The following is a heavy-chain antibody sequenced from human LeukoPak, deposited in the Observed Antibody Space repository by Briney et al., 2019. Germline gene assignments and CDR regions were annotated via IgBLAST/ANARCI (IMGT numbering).Heavy chain of an antibody. J-gene: IGHJ4*02. CDR2: ISGISAST. Sequence: GGSLRLSCAASGFTFSSYAMNWVRQAPGKGLEWVSVISGISASTYYADSVKGRFTISRDNSKNTLYLQMNSLRAEDTAVYYCAPSPGIAVAGTGNYWGQGTLVTVSS. D-gene: IGHD6-13*01. CDR1: GFTFSSYA. V-gene: IGHV3-23*01. CDR3: APSPGIAVAGTGNY.